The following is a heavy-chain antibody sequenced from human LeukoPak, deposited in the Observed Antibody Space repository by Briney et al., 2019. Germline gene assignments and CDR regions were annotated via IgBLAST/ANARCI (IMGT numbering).Heavy chain of an antibody. J-gene: IGHJ3*02. V-gene: IGHV3-33*06. CDR1: GFTFSNYG. CDR2: IWYDGSSK. D-gene: IGHD4-23*01. CDR3: AKDLYVDVRWGSAFDI. Sequence: GGSLRLSCAASGFTFSNYGMHWVRQAPGRGLEWVALIWYDGSSKYYADSVKGRFTISRDNSKNTLYLQMNSLRAEDAAVYYCAKDLYVDVRWGSAFDIWGQGTVVTVSS.